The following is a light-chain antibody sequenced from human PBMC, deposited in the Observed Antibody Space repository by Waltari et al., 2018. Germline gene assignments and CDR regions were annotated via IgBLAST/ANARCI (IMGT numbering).Light chain of an antibody. CDR2: DFS. V-gene: IGLV2-14*01. CDR3: SSYTSSSTLGV. J-gene: IGLJ3*02. CDR1: SNDVGGFDF. Sequence: QSALTQPASVSGSPRQSITISCTGTSNDVGGFDFVSWYQQHPGKAPKLLISDFSKRPSGVSTRFSGPKSGNTASLTISGLQAEDEADYYCSSYTSSSTLGVFGGGTKLTVL.